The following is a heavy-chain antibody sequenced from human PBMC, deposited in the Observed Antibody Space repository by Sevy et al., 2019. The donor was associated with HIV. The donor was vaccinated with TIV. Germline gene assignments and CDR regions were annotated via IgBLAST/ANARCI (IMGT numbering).Heavy chain of an antibody. Sequence: SETLSLTCTVSGGSVTRGQFYWSWIRQPAGKGLEWIGRVHNTGSATYNPSLRNGVGMSIDTSKNQFSLVLSSVTAADTAVYYCARHVGDYVFRYFDLWGRGTLVTVSS. D-gene: IGHD4-17*01. CDR1: GGSVTRGQFY. CDR3: ARHVGDYVFRYFDL. CDR2: VHNTGSA. J-gene: IGHJ2*01. V-gene: IGHV4-61*02.